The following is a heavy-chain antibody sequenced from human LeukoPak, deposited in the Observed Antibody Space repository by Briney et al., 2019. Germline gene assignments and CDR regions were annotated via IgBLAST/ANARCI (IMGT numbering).Heavy chain of an antibody. CDR3: ARDYAGAFDI. CDR1: GGSISSGAYY. D-gene: IGHD4-17*01. CDR2: TYYSGNA. Sequence: SQTLSLTCTVSGGSISSGAYYWSWIRQPPGRDLEWIGYTYYSGNAYYNPSLKTRVTISVNTSKNQFSLKLNSVTAADTAVYYCARDYAGAFDIWGQGTRVTVSS. V-gene: IGHV4-30-4*08. J-gene: IGHJ3*02.